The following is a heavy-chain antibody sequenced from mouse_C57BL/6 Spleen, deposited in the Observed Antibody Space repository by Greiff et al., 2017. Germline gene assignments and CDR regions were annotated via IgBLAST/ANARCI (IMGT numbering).Heavy chain of an antibody. CDR3: AREGRLREFAY. CDR2: IYPGSGST. D-gene: IGHD2-4*01. V-gene: IGHV1-55*01. Sequence: VKLQQPGAELVKPGASVKMSCTASGYTFTSYWITWVKQRPGQGLEWIGDIYPGSGSTNYNEKFKSKATLTVDTSSSTDYMQLSRLTSEDSAYYCCAREGRLREFAYWGQGTLVTVSA. CDR1: GYTFTSYW. J-gene: IGHJ3*01.